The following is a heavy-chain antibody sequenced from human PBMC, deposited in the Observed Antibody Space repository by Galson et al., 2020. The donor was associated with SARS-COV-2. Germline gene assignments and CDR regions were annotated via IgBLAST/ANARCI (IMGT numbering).Heavy chain of an antibody. CDR1: GGSISTPTSC. CDR2: IYYSGTT. V-gene: IGHV4-39*01. D-gene: IGHD4-17*01. CDR3: ARSGGTVTTQHFDL. Sequence: SQTLSLTCTLSGGSISTPTSCCGWTSQPPGKGRGWIGTIYYSGTTYYNPSLRSRVTISVDTSRNQCSLKLNSVTAADTAVYYCARSGGTVTTQHFDLWGRGTLVTVSS. J-gene: IGHJ2*01.